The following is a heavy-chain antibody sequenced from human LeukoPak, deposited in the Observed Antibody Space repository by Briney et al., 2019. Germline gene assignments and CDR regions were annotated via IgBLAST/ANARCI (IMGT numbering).Heavy chain of an antibody. D-gene: IGHD1-26*01. CDR3: ARDSGPYSGSHLGFDP. CDR2: IYYSGST. Sequence: SEPLSLTCTVSGGSISSYYWSWIRQPPGKGLEWIGYIYYSGSTNYNPSLKSRVTISVDTSKNQFSLKLSSVTAADTAVYYCARDSGPYSGSHLGFDPWGQGTLVTVSS. V-gene: IGHV4-59*01. CDR1: GGSISSYY. J-gene: IGHJ5*02.